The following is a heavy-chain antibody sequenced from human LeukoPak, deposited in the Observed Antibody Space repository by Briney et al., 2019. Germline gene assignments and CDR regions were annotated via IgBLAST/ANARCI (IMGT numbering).Heavy chain of an antibody. CDR3: ARGSFDSSGYYVFDY. CDR2: IYNTGNT. Sequence: SETLSLTCSVSGGSISTNYWSWIRQPAGKGLEWIGRIYNTGNTNYRPSLESRVTMSADTSKNQFSLRLSSVTAADTAVYYCARGSFDSSGYYVFDYWGQGSLVTVSS. CDR1: GGSISTNY. J-gene: IGHJ4*02. D-gene: IGHD3-22*01. V-gene: IGHV4-4*07.